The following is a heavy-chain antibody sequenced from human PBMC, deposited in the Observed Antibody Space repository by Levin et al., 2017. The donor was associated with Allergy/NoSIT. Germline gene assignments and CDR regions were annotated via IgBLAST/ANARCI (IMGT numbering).Heavy chain of an antibody. CDR3: ARGAAAGTYHSCCYMDV. J-gene: IGHJ6*03. V-gene: IGHV3-33*01. Sequence: LSLTCAASGFTFSSFGIHLVRQAPGKGLEWVALIWYDGSNKYYADSVNGRFTISRDNPKNTLYLQVNSLRAEDTAVYYCARGAAAGTYHSCCYMDVWGKGTTVTVSS. CDR1: GFTFSSFG. D-gene: IGHD6-13*01. CDR2: IWYDGSNK.